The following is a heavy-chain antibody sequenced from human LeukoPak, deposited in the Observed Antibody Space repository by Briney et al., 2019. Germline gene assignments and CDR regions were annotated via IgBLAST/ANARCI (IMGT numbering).Heavy chain of an antibody. D-gene: IGHD6-13*01. CDR1: GFTFSSYA. J-gene: IGHJ4*02. Sequence: PGGSLRLSCAASGFTFSSYAMSWVRQAPGKGLEWVSAISGSGGSTYYADSMKGRFTISRDNSKNTLYLQMNSLRAEDTAVYYCAKDGSSWYSYYFDYWGQGTLVTVSS. CDR3: AKDGSSWYSYYFDY. CDR2: ISGSGGST. V-gene: IGHV3-23*01.